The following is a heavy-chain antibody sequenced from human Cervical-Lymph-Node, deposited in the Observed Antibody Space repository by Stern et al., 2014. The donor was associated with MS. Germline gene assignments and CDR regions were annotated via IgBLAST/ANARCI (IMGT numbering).Heavy chain of an antibody. CDR3: GRARPHYSGDYVDF. CDR1: GYTLNRYG. J-gene: IGHJ4*02. Sequence: QVQLVQSGAEVKRPGASVKVSCNTSGYTLNRYGIAWVRQAAGQGLEWMGWISTYNGDTNYAQKFQDRVTMTTDTSTATVYMDLRSLRSDDTAVYYCGRARPHYSGDYVDFWGQGTLVTVSS. D-gene: IGHD4-17*01. CDR2: ISTYNGDT. V-gene: IGHV1-18*01.